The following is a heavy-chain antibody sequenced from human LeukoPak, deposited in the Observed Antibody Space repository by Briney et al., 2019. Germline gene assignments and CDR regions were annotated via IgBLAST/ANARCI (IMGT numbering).Heavy chain of an antibody. CDR3: ARDKVKWEPNAFDI. J-gene: IGHJ3*02. CDR1: GYTFNAYG. V-gene: IGHV1-18*01. CDR2: ISAYNGNT. D-gene: IGHD1-26*01. Sequence: ASVKVSCKASGYTFNAYGITWVRQAPGQGLEWMGWISAYNGNTSYAQKLQGRVAMTTDTSTSTAYMELRSLRSDDTAVYYCARDKVKWEPNAFDIWGQGTMVIVSS.